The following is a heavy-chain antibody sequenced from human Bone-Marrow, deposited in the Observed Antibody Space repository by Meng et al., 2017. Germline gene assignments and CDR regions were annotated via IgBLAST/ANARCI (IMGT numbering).Heavy chain of an antibody. Sequence: SETLSLTCTVSGGSISSGSYYWSWIRQPAGKGLEWIGRIYTSGSTNYNPSLKSRVTISVDTSKNQFSLKLSSVTAADTAVYYCARERSWFGELLYAFDIWGQGTMVTVSS. V-gene: IGHV4-61*02. J-gene: IGHJ3*02. D-gene: IGHD3-10*01. CDR2: IYTSGST. CDR1: GGSISSGSYY. CDR3: ARERSWFGELLYAFDI.